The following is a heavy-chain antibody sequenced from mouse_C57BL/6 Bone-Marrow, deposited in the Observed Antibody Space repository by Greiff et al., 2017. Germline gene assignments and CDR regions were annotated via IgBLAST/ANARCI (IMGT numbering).Heavy chain of an antibody. CDR1: GYTFTDYY. CDR3: ARDWDGRDYFDD. Sequence: EVKLQQSGPELVKPGASVKISCKASGYTFTDYYMNWVKQSHGKSLEWIGDINPNNGGTSYNQKFKGKATLTVDKSSSTAYMELRSLTSEDSAVDYCARDWDGRDYFDDWGQGTTLTVSS. J-gene: IGHJ2*01. V-gene: IGHV1-26*01. D-gene: IGHD4-1*01. CDR2: INPNNGGT.